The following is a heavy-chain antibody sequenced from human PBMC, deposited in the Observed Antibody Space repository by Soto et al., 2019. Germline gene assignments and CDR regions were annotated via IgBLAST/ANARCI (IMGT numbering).Heavy chain of an antibody. CDR1: GGSISSSSYY. V-gene: IGHV4-39*01. Sequence: PSETLSLTCTVSGGSISSSSYYWGWIRQPPGKGLEWIGSIYYSGSTYYNPSLKSRVTISVDTSKNQFSLKLSSVTAADTAVYYCARRGYYDFWSGYYTLSYFEYWGQGTLVTVSS. CDR3: ARRGYYDFWSGYYTLSYFEY. J-gene: IGHJ4*02. CDR2: IYYSGST. D-gene: IGHD3-3*01.